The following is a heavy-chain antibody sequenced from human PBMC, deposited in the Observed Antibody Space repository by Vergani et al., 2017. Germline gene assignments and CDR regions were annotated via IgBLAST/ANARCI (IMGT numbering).Heavy chain of an antibody. CDR2: INHSGST. Sequence: QVQLQQWGAGLLKPSETLSLTCAVYGGSFSGYYWSWIRQPPGKGLEWIGEINHSGSTNYNPSLKSRVTISVDTSKNQFSLKLSSVTAADTAVYYCARVRSRYQLSPKGPYWFDPWGQGTLVIVSS. CDR1: GGSFSGYY. D-gene: IGHD2-2*01. J-gene: IGHJ5*02. V-gene: IGHV4-34*01. CDR3: ARVRSRYQLSPKGPYWFDP.